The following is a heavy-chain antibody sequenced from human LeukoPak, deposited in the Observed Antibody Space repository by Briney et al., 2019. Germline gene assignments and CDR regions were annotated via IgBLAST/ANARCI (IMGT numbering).Heavy chain of an antibody. V-gene: IGHV3-7*01. Sequence: GGSLRLSCAASGFTFPIFWMAWVRQAPGKGLERVAEIKEDGSEKDYVDSVKGRFTIYRDNAKNSLHLQMNYLRAEDTAVYYCARMQMDTGYRPFDIWGQGTMVAVSS. CDR1: GFTFPIFW. J-gene: IGHJ3*02. CDR3: ARMQMDTGYRPFDI. CDR2: IKEDGSEK. D-gene: IGHD5-24*01.